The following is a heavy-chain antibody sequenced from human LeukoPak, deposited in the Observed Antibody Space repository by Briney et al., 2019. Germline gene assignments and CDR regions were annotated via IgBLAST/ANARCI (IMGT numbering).Heavy chain of an antibody. CDR1: GGSISSYY. CDR2: IYYSGST. CDR3: ARVAYGDYADY. Sequence: PSETLSLTCTVSGGSISSYYWSWIRQPPGKGLEWIGYIYYSGSTNYNPSLKSRVTISVDTSKNQLSLKLSSVTAADTAVYYCARVAYGDYADYWGQGTLVTVSS. J-gene: IGHJ4*02. D-gene: IGHD4-17*01. V-gene: IGHV4-59*01.